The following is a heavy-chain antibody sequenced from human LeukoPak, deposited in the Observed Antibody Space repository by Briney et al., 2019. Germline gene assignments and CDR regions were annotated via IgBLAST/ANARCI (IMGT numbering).Heavy chain of an antibody. D-gene: IGHD3-9*01. V-gene: IGHV4-39*07. CDR3: ASRPPDILTGYLVDY. Sequence: PSETLSLTCTVSGGSISSSTYYWGWIRQPPGKGLEWIGSIFYSGRTYYNPSLKSRVTMSVDTSKNQFSLKLSSVTAADTAVYYCASRPPDILTGYLVDYWGQGTLVTVSS. CDR1: GGSISSSTYY. CDR2: IFYSGRT. J-gene: IGHJ4*02.